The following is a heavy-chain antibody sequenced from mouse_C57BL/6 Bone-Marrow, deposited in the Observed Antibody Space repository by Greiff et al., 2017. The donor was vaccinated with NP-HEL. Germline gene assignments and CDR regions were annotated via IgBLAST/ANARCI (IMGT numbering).Heavy chain of an antibody. V-gene: IGHV1-50*01. CDR2: IDPSDSYT. CDR3: ARTLYYGSEDYYAMDY. CDR1: GYTFTSYW. D-gene: IGHD1-1*01. Sequence: VQLQQPGAELVKPGASVKLSCKASGYTFTSYWMQWVKQRPGQGLEWIGEIDPSDSYTNYNQKFKGKATLTVDTSSSTAYMPLSSLTSEDSAVYYCARTLYYGSEDYYAMDYWGQGTSVTVSS. J-gene: IGHJ4*01.